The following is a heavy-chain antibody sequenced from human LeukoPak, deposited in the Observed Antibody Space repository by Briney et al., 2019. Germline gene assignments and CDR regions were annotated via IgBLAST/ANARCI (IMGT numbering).Heavy chain of an antibody. D-gene: IGHD3-16*01. V-gene: IGHV3-23*01. CDR3: AKEGDCVWGSYGNWFDP. J-gene: IGHJ5*02. Sequence: GGSLRLSCAASGFTFSSYAMSWVRQAPGKGLEWVSAISGSGGSTYYADSVKGRFTISRDNSKNTLYLQMNSLRAEDTAVYYCAKEGDCVWGSYGNWFDPWGQGTLVTVSS. CDR2: ISGSGGST. CDR1: GFTFSSYA.